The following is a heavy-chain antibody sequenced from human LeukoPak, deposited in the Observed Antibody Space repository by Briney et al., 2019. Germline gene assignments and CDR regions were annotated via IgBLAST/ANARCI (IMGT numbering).Heavy chain of an antibody. CDR2: IYYSGST. D-gene: IGHD3-16*01. V-gene: IGHV4-31*03. CDR3: ARGGYYYYYGMDV. CDR1: GVSISSGGYY. J-gene: IGHJ6*04. Sequence: SETLSLTCTVSGVSISSGGYYWGWIRQHPGKGLEWIGYIYYSGSTYYNPSLKSRVTISVDTSKNQFSLKLSSVTAADTAVYYCARGGYYYYYGMDVWGKGTTVTVSS.